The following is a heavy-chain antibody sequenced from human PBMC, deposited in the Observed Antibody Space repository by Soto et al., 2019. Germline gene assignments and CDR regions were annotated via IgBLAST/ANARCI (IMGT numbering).Heavy chain of an antibody. V-gene: IGHV3-11*01. D-gene: IGHD3-22*01. CDR2: ISSSGSTI. Sequence: GGTLRLSCAASGFTFSDYYMSWIRQAPGKGLEWVSYISSSGSTIYYADSVKGRFTISRDNAKNSLYLQMNSLRAEDTAVYYCAKYYYDSSGYYYDFLKSDAFDIWGQGTMVTVSS. CDR1: GFTFSDYY. J-gene: IGHJ3*02. CDR3: AKYYYDSSGYYYDFLKSDAFDI.